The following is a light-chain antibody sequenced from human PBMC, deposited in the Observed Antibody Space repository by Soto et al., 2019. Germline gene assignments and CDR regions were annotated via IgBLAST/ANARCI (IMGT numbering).Light chain of an antibody. V-gene: IGLV2-8*01. CDR3: SSYAGSSNV. J-gene: IGLJ1*01. CDR1: SSDVGSYDY. CDR2: EVN. Sequence: QSVLIQPPSVSGSPGQSVTISCTGTSSDVGSYDYVSWYQQHPGKAPKLMIYEVNKRPSGVPDRFSGSKSDNTASLTVSGLQAEDEADYYCSSYAGSSNVFGTGTKLTVL.